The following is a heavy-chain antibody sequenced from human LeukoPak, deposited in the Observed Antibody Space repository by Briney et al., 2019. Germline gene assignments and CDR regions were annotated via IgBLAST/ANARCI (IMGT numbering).Heavy chain of an antibody. J-gene: IGHJ4*02. V-gene: IGHV1-2*02. CDR3: ARGGIMITFGGVIAPDY. Sequence: GASVKVSCKASGYTFTGYYMHWVRQAPGQGLEWMGWINPNSGGTNYAQKFQGRVTMTRDTSISTAYMELSRLRSDDTAVYYCARGGIMITFGGVIAPDYWGQGTLVTVSS. D-gene: IGHD3-16*02. CDR1: GYTFTGYY. CDR2: INPNSGGT.